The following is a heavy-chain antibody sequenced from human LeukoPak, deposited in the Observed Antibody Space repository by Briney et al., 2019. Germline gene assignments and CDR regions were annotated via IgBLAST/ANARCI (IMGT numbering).Heavy chain of an antibody. CDR3: ARGLFWSGYYSGSGPQYGMDV. Sequence: KPSETLSLTCAVSGGSISSGGYSWSWIRQPPGKGLEWIGYIYHSGSTYYNPSLKSRVTISVDRSKNQFSLKLSSVTAADTAVYYCARGLFWSGYYSGSGPQYGMDVWGQGTTVTVSS. J-gene: IGHJ6*02. V-gene: IGHV4-30-2*01. CDR1: GGSISSGGYS. D-gene: IGHD3-3*01. CDR2: IYHSGST.